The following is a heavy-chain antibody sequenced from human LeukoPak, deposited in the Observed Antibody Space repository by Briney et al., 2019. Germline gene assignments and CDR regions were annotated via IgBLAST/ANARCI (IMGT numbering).Heavy chain of an antibody. V-gene: IGHV4-38-2*02. CDR2: VSHSGST. CDR3: ARDRLITWFGELYYYMDV. CDR1: GYSISSDYY. D-gene: IGHD3-10*01. Sequence: PSETLSLTCTVSGYSISSDYYWGWIRQPPGKGLEWIASVSHSGSTYYNPSLKSRVTISVDTSKNQFSLKLSSVTAADTAVYYCARDRLITWFGELYYYMDVWGKGTTVTISS. J-gene: IGHJ6*03.